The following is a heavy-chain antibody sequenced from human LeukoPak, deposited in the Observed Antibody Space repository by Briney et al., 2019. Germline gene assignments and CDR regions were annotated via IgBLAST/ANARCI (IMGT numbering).Heavy chain of an antibody. Sequence: PGESLKISCNGSGYSFTSYWIGCVRQMPGKGLEWMGIIYPGDSDTRYSPSFQGQVTISADKSISTAYLQWSSLKASDTAMYYCARHPHGGYCSGGSCFRTDYYYYMDVWGKGTTVTVSS. CDR3: ARHPHGGYCSGGSCFRTDYYYYMDV. D-gene: IGHD2-15*01. J-gene: IGHJ6*03. CDR1: GYSFTSYW. CDR2: IYPGDSDT. V-gene: IGHV5-51*01.